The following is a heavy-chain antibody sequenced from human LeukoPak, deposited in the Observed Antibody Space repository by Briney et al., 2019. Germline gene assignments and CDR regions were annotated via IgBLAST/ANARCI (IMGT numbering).Heavy chain of an antibody. V-gene: IGHV4-39*01. D-gene: IGHD3/OR15-3a*01. CDR3: ARQTGSGLFILP. CDR1: GVSISSSNSY. CDR2: IYYSGNT. J-gene: IGHJ4*02. Sequence: SETLSRTCTVSGVSISSSNSYWGWIRQPPGKGLEWIGSIYYSGNTYYNASLKSQVSTSIDTSKNQFSLRLTSVTAADTAVYYCARQTGSGLFILPGGQGTLVTVSS.